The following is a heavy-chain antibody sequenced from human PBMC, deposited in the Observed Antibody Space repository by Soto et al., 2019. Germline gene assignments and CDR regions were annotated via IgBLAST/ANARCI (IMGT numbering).Heavy chain of an antibody. CDR3: ARDGSSTHLYYGLDV. D-gene: IGHD1-26*01. J-gene: IGHJ6*02. CDR1: GFSFNYYG. CDR2: IWYDGSKK. V-gene: IGHV3-33*01. Sequence: LRLSFEASGFSFNYYGMHWVRQAPGKGLEWVAVIWYDGSKKDYVDSVQGRFIVSRDNSRNTVYLQMNSLRADDTAVYYCARDGSSTHLYYGLDVWGQGTMVTVSS.